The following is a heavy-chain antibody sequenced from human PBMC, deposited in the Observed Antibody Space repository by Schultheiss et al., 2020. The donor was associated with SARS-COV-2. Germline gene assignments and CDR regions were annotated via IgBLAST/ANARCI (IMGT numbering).Heavy chain of an antibody. Sequence: GESLKISCAASGFTFSSYGMHWVRQAPGKGLEWVAVISYDGSNKYYADSVKGRFTISRDNAKNSLYLQMNSLRAEDTAVYYCARRTWWYSSSSLLDYWGQGTLVTVSS. J-gene: IGHJ4*02. CDR2: ISYDGSNK. CDR1: GFTFSSYG. V-gene: IGHV3-33*05. D-gene: IGHD6-6*01. CDR3: ARRTWWYSSSSLLDY.